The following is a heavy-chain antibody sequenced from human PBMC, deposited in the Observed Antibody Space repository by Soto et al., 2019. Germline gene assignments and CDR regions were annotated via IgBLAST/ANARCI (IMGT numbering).Heavy chain of an antibody. CDR1: GGSISSYY. D-gene: IGHD1-26*01. CDR2: IYYSGST. CDR3: ARRYGGNFDY. Sequence: SETLSLTCTVSGGSISSYYWSWIRQPPGKGLGWIGYIYYSGSTNYNPSLKSRVTISVDTSKNQFSLKLSSVTAADTAVYYCARRYGGNFDYWGQGTLVTVSS. V-gene: IGHV4-59*01. J-gene: IGHJ4*02.